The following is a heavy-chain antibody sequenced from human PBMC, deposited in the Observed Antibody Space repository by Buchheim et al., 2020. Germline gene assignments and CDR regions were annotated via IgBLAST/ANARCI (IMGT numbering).Heavy chain of an antibody. Sequence: EVQLVQSGAEVKKPGESLKISCKGSGYSFMNYWIGWVRQMPGKGLEWMGIVYPGDFDTRHSPSFQGQVTIPVEKTISTAYLQWSSLKASDSAMYYCARGYDRSGYYFNFWGQGTL. J-gene: IGHJ4*02. V-gene: IGHV5-51*01. CDR2: VYPGDFDT. CDR1: GYSFMNYW. D-gene: IGHD3-22*01. CDR3: ARGYDRSGYYFNF.